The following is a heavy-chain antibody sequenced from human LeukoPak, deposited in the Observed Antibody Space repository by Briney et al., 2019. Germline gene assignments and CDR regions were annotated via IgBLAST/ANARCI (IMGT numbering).Heavy chain of an antibody. Sequence: ASVKVSCKASGYTFTGYYMHWVRQAPGQGLEWMGWINPNSGGTNYAQKFQGRVTMTRGTSISTAYMELSRLRSDDTAVYYCARDLDYNWNDDGYWGQGTLVTVSS. CDR2: INPNSGGT. V-gene: IGHV1-2*02. J-gene: IGHJ4*02. CDR3: ARDLDYNWNDDGY. CDR1: GYTFTGYY. D-gene: IGHD1-1*01.